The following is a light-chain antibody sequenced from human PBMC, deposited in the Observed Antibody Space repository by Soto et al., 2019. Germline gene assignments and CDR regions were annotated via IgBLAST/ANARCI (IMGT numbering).Light chain of an antibody. J-gene: IGKJ1*01. CDR3: QQCGSSSWT. V-gene: IGKV3-20*01. CDR1: QSVSSSY. Sequence: EIVLTQSPGTLSLSPGERATLSCRASQSVSSSYLAWYQQKPGQAPRLLIYGASSRATGIPDRFSGSGSGTDFTLTISRLETEDFSVYYCQQCGSSSWTFGQGTKVDIK. CDR2: GAS.